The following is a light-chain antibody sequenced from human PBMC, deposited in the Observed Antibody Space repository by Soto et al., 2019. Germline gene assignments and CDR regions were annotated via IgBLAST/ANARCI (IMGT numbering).Light chain of an antibody. V-gene: IGKV1-6*01. CDR1: QGITND. J-gene: IGKJ1*01. CDR3: LQDYNSPKT. CDR2: AAS. Sequence: AIQMTQSPSSLSASVGDRVTVTCRASQGITNDLAWFQQKPRKAPKLLIYAASNLQSGVPSRFSGSGSGTDFTLTISNLQPEDSATYYCLQDYNSPKTFGPGTKVEIK.